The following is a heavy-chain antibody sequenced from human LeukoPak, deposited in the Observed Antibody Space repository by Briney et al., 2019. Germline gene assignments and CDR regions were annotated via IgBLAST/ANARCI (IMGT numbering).Heavy chain of an antibody. CDR1: GYTFTSYG. Sequence: GASVKVSCKASGYTFTSYGISWVRQAPGQGLEWMGWISAYNGNTNYAQKLQGRVTMTRNTSISTAYMELSSLRSEDTAVYYCARETGIAARRYYYYMDVWGKGTTVTVSS. CDR3: ARETGIAARRYYYYMDV. D-gene: IGHD6-6*01. V-gene: IGHV1-18*01. J-gene: IGHJ6*03. CDR2: ISAYNGNT.